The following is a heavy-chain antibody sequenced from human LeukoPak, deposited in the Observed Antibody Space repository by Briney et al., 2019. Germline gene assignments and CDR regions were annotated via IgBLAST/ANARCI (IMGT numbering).Heavy chain of an antibody. CDR2: ISDSGGST. Sequence: PGGSLRLSCAASGFTFSSYAMSWVRQAPGKGLEWVSAISDSGGSTNYADSVKGRFSISRDNSKNTLYLQMNSLRAEDTAVYYCAAHMRCSGGSCYHYYYYGMDVWGQGTTVTVSS. J-gene: IGHJ6*02. D-gene: IGHD2-15*01. CDR1: GFTFSSYA. V-gene: IGHV3-23*01. CDR3: AAHMRCSGGSCYHYYYYGMDV.